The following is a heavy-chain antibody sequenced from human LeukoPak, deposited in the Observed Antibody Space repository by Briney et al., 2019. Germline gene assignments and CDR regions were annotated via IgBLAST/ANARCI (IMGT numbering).Heavy chain of an antibody. J-gene: IGHJ3*02. Sequence: PSETLSLTCAVYGGSFSGYYWSWIRQPPGKGLEWIGEINHSGSTNYNPSLKSRVTISVDTSMNQFSLKLSSVTAADTAVYYCARVPTMIVVVTDAFDIWGQGTMVTVSS. CDR2: INHSGST. CDR1: GGSFSGYY. CDR3: ARVPTMIVVVTDAFDI. D-gene: IGHD3-22*01. V-gene: IGHV4-34*01.